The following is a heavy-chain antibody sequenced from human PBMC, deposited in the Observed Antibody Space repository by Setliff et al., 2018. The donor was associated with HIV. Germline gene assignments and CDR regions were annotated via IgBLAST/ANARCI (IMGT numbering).Heavy chain of an antibody. J-gene: IGHJ4*02. Sequence: GGSLRLSCAASGFTFSTSAMHWVRQAPGKGLEWVAVMSYDGRNKYFADSVKGRFTISRDNAKNTLYLEMNSLRAEDIAVYYCASFDSHRGWGQGTLVTVSS. CDR3: ASFDSHRG. V-gene: IGHV3-30*04. CDR2: MSYDGRNK. CDR1: GFTFSTSA.